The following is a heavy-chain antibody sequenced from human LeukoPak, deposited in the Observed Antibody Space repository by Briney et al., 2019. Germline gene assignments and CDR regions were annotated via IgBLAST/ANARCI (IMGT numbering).Heavy chain of an antibody. CDR1: GYTFASYD. Sequence: ASVKVSCKASGYTFASYDINWVRQATGQGLEWMGWMNPNSGNTGYAQKFQGRVTITRNTSISTAYMELSSLRSEDTAVYYCARSGNNWNYYYYYYYMDVWGKGTTVTVSS. D-gene: IGHD1-7*01. CDR3: ARSGNNWNYYYYYYYMDV. J-gene: IGHJ6*03. CDR2: MNPNSGNT. V-gene: IGHV1-8*03.